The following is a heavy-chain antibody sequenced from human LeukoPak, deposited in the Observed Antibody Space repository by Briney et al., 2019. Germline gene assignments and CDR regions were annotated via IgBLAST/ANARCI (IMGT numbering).Heavy chain of an antibody. V-gene: IGHV4-59*01. D-gene: IGHD1-26*01. CDR1: GGSISGYY. J-gene: IGHJ4*02. CDR3: ARHQAGGSFDY. Sequence: PSETLSLTCIVSGGSISGYYWSWIRQPPGKGLEWIGYIYYSGSSGSIDYNPSLKSRVTISVDMSKNQFSLKLSSVTAADTALYYCARHQAGGSFDYWGQGTLVTVSS. CDR2: IYYSGSSGSI.